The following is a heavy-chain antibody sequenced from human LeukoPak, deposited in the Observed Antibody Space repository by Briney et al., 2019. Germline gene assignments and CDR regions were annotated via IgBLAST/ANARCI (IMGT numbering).Heavy chain of an antibody. D-gene: IGHD6-19*01. CDR1: GFTVSSNY. V-gene: IGHV3-53*01. CDR2: IYSGGNT. J-gene: IGHJ6*03. CDR3: ARLVAGTEPYYHYYFMDV. Sequence: PGGSLRLSCAASGFTVSSNYMNWVRQAPGKGLEWVSVIYSGGNTYYADSVKGRFTISRDNSKNTLYLQMNSLRVEDAAVYYCARLVAGTEPYYHYYFMDVWGKGTTVTVSS.